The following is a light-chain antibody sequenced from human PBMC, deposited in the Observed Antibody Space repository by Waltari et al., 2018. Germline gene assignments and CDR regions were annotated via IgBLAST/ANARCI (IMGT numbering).Light chain of an antibody. J-gene: IGLJ2*01. V-gene: IGLV3-1*01. Sequence: SYELTQPPSVSVSPGLTASITCSGDKLGDKYVSWYQPKAGQSPLLVLYEDDKRPPGSPARFTGSSSGSTATLTISGTLPMDEADYYCQAWDASTVVFGGGTKLIVL. CDR2: EDD. CDR1: KLGDKY. CDR3: QAWDASTVV.